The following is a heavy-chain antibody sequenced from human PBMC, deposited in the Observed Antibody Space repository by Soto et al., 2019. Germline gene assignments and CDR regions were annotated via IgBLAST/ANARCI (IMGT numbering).Heavy chain of an antibody. CDR1: GGTFCSYA. D-gene: IGHD5-12*01. Sequence: QVQLVQSGAEVTKPGSSVKVSCKASGGTFCSYAISCVRQTPGQGLEWMGGIIPIFGTANYAQKFQGRVTITAEEAKSTAYMELSSLRSEDTAVYYFARRATIGPNWFDPWGQGTLVTV. J-gene: IGHJ5*02. V-gene: IGHV1-69*01. CDR2: IIPIFGTA. CDR3: ARRATIGPNWFDP.